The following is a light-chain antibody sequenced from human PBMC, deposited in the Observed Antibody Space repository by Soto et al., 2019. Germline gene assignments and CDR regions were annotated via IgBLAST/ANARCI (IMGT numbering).Light chain of an antibody. CDR1: QSVNSN. V-gene: IGKV3D-15*01. CDR3: QQFNNWPPIT. Sequence: EIVMTQSPATLSVSPGETVTLSCRASQSVNSNLAWYQQKPGQAPRLLIYHASTRATGIPARFSGSGSGTEFTLTISSLQSEDIAIFYCQQFNNWPPITFGGGTKVEIK. CDR2: HAS. J-gene: IGKJ4*01.